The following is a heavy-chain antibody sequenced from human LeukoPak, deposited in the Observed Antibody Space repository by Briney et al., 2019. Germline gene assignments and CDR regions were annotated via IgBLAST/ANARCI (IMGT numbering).Heavy chain of an antibody. CDR3: ARHVTCSGASCYGMDV. Sequence: GESLKISCKGSGYSFTNYWIGWVRQMPGKGLEWMGIIYPGDSDTRYSPSFQGQVTISADKSISTAYLQWSSLKASDTAIYYCARHVTCSGASCYGMDVWGQGTTVTVSS. D-gene: IGHD2-15*01. J-gene: IGHJ6*02. CDR2: IYPGDSDT. V-gene: IGHV5-51*01. CDR1: GYSFTNYW.